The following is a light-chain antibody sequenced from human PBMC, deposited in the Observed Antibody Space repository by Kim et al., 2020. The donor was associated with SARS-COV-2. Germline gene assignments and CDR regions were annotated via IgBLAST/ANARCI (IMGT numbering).Light chain of an antibody. V-gene: IGLV1-51*01. J-gene: IGLJ1*01. Sequence: GQKVAISCSGSSSNIESNYVSWYQQRPGTAPKLLIYDNNKRPSGIPDRFSGSKSGTSATLGITGLQTGDEADYYCGTWDTSLSAYVFGPGTKVTVL. CDR3: GTWDTSLSAYV. CDR2: DNN. CDR1: SSNIESNY.